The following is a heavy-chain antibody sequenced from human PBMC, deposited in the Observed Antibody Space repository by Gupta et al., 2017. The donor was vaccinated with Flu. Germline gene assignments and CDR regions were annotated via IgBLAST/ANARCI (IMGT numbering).Heavy chain of an antibody. CDR1: GFTFDDSA. CDR3: SKERLGYGGSTSCPFYYGMDV. J-gene: IGHJ6*02. Sequence: EVQLGAAGGGLVQTGRSLRICGAASGFTFDDSAMPWVRPAQGKGREWVSGSSWNGGDIGYADSVKCRFTSTRDNAKNSLELQLISLRGEDTALYFCSKERLGYGGSTSCPFYYGMDVWGQGTTVTVSS. V-gene: IGHV3-9*01. D-gene: IGHD2-2*01. CDR2: SSWNGGDI.